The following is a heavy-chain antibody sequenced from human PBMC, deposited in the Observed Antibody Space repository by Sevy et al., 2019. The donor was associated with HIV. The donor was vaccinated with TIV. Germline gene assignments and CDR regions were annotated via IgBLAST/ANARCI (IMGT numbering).Heavy chain of an antibody. D-gene: IGHD4-17*01. V-gene: IGHV3-23*01. CDR1: GFTFSSYA. CDR3: AKVAVTNYYYYYGMDV. J-gene: IGHJ6*02. Sequence: GGSLRLSCAASGFTFSSYAMSWVRQAPGKGLEWVSAFSGSGGSTYYANSVKGWFSISRDNSKNTLYLQMNSLRAEDTAVYYCAKVAVTNYYYYYGMDVWGQGTTVTVSS. CDR2: FSGSGGST.